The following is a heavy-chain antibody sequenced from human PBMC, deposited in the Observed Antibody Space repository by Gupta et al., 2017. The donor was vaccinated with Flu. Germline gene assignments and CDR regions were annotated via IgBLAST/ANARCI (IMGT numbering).Heavy chain of an antibody. V-gene: IGHV2-26*01. D-gene: IGHD1-1*01. CDR2: IFSNDEK. Sequence: QVTLKESGPVLVKPTETLTLTCTVSGFSLSNARMGVSWIRQPPGKALEWLAHIFSNDEKSYSTSLKSRLTISKDTSKSQVVLNMTNMEPVDTATNFWAHTEGELDPRFDPWGQGTLVTVSS. CDR3: AHTEGELDPRFDP. J-gene: IGHJ5*02. CDR1: GFSLSNARMG.